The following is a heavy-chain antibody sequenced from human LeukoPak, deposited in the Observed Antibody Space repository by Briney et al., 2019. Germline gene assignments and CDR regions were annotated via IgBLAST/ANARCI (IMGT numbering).Heavy chain of an antibody. J-gene: IGHJ4*02. CDR2: INHSGST. CDR3: ARLPPKVTFGGVIGNYFDY. V-gene: IGHV4-34*01. CDR1: GGSFSGYY. Sequence: SETLSLTCAVYGGSFSGYYWSWIRRPPGKGLEWIGEINHSGSTNYNPSLKSRVTISVDMSKNQFSLKLSSVTAADTAVYYCARLPPKVTFGGVIGNYFDYWGQGTLVTVSS. D-gene: IGHD3-16*02.